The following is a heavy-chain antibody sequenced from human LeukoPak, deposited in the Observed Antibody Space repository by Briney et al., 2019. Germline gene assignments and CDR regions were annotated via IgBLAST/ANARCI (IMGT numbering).Heavy chain of an antibody. J-gene: IGHJ4*02. Sequence: SETLSLTCTVSGGSISSYYWSWIRQPPGKGLEWIGEINHSGSTNYNPSLKSRVTISVDTSKNQFSLKLSSVTAADTAVYYCARYDSSGYNFDYWGQGTLVTVSS. CDR2: INHSGST. CDR3: ARYDSSGYNFDY. V-gene: IGHV4-34*01. CDR1: GGSISSYY. D-gene: IGHD3-22*01.